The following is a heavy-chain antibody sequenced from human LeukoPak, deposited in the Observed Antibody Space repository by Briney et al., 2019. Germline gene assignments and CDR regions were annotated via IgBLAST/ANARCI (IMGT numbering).Heavy chain of an antibody. CDR3: ANEVRPNDY. CDR2: IDLSDKT. D-gene: IGHD2-2*01. Sequence: SGGSLRLSCSVSGFTFSSHAMTWVRQAPGRGLEWVSSIDLSDKTYYADSVKGRFTISRDNSRNTLFLQMDSLRAEDSAIYYCANEVRPNDYWGQGTLVTVSS. CDR1: GFTFSSHA. J-gene: IGHJ4*02. V-gene: IGHV3-23*05.